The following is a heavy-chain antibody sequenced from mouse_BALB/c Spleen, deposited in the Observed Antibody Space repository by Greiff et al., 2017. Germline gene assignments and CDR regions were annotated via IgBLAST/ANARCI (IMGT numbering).Heavy chain of an antibody. CDR1: GYSFTSCY. J-gene: IGHJ3*01. V-gene: IGHV3-8*02. Sequence: EVKLQQSGPSLVKPSQTLSLTCSVTGYSFTSCYLNWIRQFPGNKLEYMGFLSYSGSTYYNPSLKSLIYITRDNSKNQYDLQFNSVPTEDTATYYCARSEYDVGAWFAYWGQGTLVTVSA. CDR3: ARSEYDVGAWFAY. D-gene: IGHD2-14*01. CDR2: LSYSGST.